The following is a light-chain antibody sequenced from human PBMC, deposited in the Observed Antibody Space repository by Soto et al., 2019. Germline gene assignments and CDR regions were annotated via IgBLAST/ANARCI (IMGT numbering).Light chain of an antibody. J-gene: IGLJ2*01. CDR1: SSDVGVYNY. V-gene: IGLV2-14*01. CDR2: EVI. CDR3: SSYTSSSSLI. Sequence: QPVLTQPASVSGSPGQSITISCTATSSDVGVYNYVSWYQQYPGKAPKLMIYEVINRPSGISNRFSGSRSANTASLIISGLQAEDEADYYCSSYTSSSSLIFGGGTKVTVL.